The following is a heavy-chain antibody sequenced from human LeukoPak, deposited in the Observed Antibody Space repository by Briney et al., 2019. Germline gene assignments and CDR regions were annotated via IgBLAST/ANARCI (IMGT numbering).Heavy chain of an antibody. CDR3: AREEDVVAPISGPFEY. CDR2: IIPIFGIT. Sequence: GSSVKVSCKVSGGTFSKYGISWVRQAPGQGLEWMGGIIPIFGITEYAQNFQGRVTITADESTSIVYMELSPLRSEDTAVYYCAREEDVVAPISGPFEYWGQGTLVTVSS. V-gene: IGHV1-69*01. CDR1: GGTFSKYG. J-gene: IGHJ4*02. D-gene: IGHD2-2*01.